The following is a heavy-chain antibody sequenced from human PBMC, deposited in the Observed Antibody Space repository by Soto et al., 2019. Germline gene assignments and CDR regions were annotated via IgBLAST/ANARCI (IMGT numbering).Heavy chain of an antibody. CDR3: ARHRVRGVIPYYYYGMDV. D-gene: IGHD3-10*01. CDR1: GGSFSGYY. V-gene: IGHV4-34*01. Sequence: TLSLTCAVYGGSFSGYYWSWIRQPPGKGLEWIGEINHSGSTNYNPSLKSRVTISVDTSKNQFSLKLSSVTAADTAVYYCARHRVRGVIPYYYYGMDVWGQGT. CDR2: INHSGST. J-gene: IGHJ6*02.